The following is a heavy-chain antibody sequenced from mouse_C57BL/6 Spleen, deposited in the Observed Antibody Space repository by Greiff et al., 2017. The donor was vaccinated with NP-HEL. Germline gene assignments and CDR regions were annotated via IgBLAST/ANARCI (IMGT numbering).Heavy chain of an antibody. CDR3: ARLGFDY. D-gene: IGHD4-1*01. V-gene: IGHV1-42*01. Sequence: EVQLQQSGPELVKPGASVKISCKASGYSFTGYYMNWVKQSPEKSLEWIGEINPSTGGTTYNQKFKAKATLNVDNSSSTAYMQLKSLTSEDSAVYYCARLGFDYWGQGTTLTVSS. CDR2: INPSTGGT. J-gene: IGHJ2*01. CDR1: GYSFTGYY.